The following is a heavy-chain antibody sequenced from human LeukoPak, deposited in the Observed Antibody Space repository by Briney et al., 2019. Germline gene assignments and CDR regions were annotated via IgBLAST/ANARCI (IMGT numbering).Heavy chain of an antibody. V-gene: IGHV1-46*01. CDR2: INPSGGST. Sequence: ASVKVSCKASGYTITSYYMHWVRQAPGQGLEWMGIINPSGGSTSYAQKFQGRVTMTRDTSTSTVYMELSSLRSEDAAVYYCARAKLLDGMDVWGQGTTVTVSS. CDR1: GYTITSYY. D-gene: IGHD3-10*01. J-gene: IGHJ6*02. CDR3: ARAKLLDGMDV.